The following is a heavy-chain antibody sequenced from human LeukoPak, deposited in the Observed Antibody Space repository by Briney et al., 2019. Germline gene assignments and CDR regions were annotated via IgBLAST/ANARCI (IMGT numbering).Heavy chain of an antibody. V-gene: IGHV4-31*03. CDR3: ARTREVIGCSGGSCYYYYYMDV. J-gene: IGHJ6*03. CDR2: IYYSGST. D-gene: IGHD2-15*01. CDR1: GGSISSGGYY. Sequence: SQTLSLTCTVSGGSISSGGYYWSWIRQHPGKGLEWIGYIYYSGSTYYNPSLKSRVTISVDTSKNQFSLKLSSVTAADTAVYYCARTREVIGCSGGSCYYYYYMDVWGQGTTVTVSS.